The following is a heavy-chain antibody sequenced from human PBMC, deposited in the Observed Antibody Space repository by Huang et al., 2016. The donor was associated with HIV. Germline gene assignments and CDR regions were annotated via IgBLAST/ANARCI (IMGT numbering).Heavy chain of an antibody. CDR1: GGTFSSCG. J-gene: IGHJ5*02. CDR2: SSHIVGTP. D-gene: IGHD6-13*01. Sequence: QVQLVQSGAEVKKPGSSVKVSCRASGGTFSSCGISWVRQAPGQGLEWRGGSSHIVGTPNEAQKVQGRGTITADESTSTAYMELSSLRSEDTAVYYCARWEAAADNNWFDPWGQGTLVTVSS. V-gene: IGHV1-69*01. CDR3: ARWEAAADNNWFDP.